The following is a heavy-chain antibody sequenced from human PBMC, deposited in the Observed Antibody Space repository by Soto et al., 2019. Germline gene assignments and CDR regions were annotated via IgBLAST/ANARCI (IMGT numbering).Heavy chain of an antibody. V-gene: IGHV4-39*01. Sequence: QMQLQESGPGLVKTSETLSLTCTVSGGSIRESGLYWGWIRQSPGKGLEWIGSIFFSGRTHYNPPLKSRVSISIDASKNQFSLNVISVTAADTGVYYCVRSLMDVWGKGTTVTVSS. J-gene: IGHJ6*03. CDR3: VRSLMDV. CDR2: IFFSGRT. CDR1: GGSIRESGLY.